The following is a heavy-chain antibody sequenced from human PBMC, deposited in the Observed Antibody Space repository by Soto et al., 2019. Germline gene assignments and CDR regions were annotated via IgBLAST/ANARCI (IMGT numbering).Heavy chain of an antibody. CDR2: IYYGGTT. D-gene: IGHD5-18*01. CDR3: AREGEYSYGYFDS. Sequence: SETLSLTCTVSGGSISSSYLSWIRQPPGKGLEWIGYIYYGGTTNYDPSLKSRVTVSVETSKNQYSLNLRSVTAADTAMYYCAREGEYSYGYFDSWGQGIRVTVSS. CDR1: GGSISSSY. J-gene: IGHJ4*02. V-gene: IGHV4-59*01.